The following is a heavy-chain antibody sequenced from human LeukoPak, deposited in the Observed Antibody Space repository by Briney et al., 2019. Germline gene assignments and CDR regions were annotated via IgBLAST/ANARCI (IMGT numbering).Heavy chain of an antibody. Sequence: GGSLRLSCAASGFTFSSYAMHWVRQAPGKGLERVAVISSDGSNKYYADSVKGRFTISRDNSKNTLYLQMNSLRDEDTAMYYCARNHYDSSGYYFPLGYWGQGTLVTVSS. J-gene: IGHJ4*02. CDR1: GFTFSSYA. D-gene: IGHD3-22*01. CDR3: ARNHYDSSGYYFPLGY. CDR2: ISSDGSNK. V-gene: IGHV3-30*04.